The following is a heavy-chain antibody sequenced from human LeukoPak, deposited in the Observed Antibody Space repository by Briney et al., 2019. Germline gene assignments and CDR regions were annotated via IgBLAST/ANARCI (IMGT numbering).Heavy chain of an antibody. CDR3: AATAFRLTMGPIRGVDY. D-gene: IGHD3-10*01. V-gene: IGHV4-34*08. CDR1: GFTVSSNY. J-gene: IGHJ4*02. Sequence: PGGSLRLSCAASGFTVSSNYMSWVRQAPGKGLEWIGEINHSGSTNYNPSLKSRVTISVDTSKNQFSLKLSSVTAADTAVYYCAATAFRLTMGPIRGVDYWGQGTLVTVSS. CDR2: INHSGST.